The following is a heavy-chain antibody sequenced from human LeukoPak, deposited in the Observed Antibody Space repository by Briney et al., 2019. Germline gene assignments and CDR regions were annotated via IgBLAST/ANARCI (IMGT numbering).Heavy chain of an antibody. V-gene: IGHV3-21*01. Sequence: PGGSLRLSCAASGFTFSTYNMNWVRQAPGKGLEWVSSITSSSSYIFYADSVKGRFTISRDSAKNSLYLQMNSLRAEDTAVYYCARYSGTYRDFWGQGTLVTVSS. CDR2: ITSSSSYI. D-gene: IGHD1-26*01. J-gene: IGHJ4*02. CDR3: ARYSGTYRDF. CDR1: GFTFSTYN.